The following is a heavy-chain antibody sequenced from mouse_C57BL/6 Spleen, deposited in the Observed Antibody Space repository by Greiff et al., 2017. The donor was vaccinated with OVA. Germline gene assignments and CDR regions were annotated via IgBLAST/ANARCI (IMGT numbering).Heavy chain of an antibody. CDR3: ARWAWADYYAMDY. J-gene: IGHJ4*01. CDR1: GFNIKDYY. CDR2: IDPEDGET. D-gene: IGHD3-3*01. V-gene: IGHV14-2*01. Sequence: VHVKQSGAELVKPGASVKLSCTASGFNIKDYYMHWVKQRTEQGLEWIGRIDPEDGETKYAPKFQGKATITADTSSNTAYLQLSSLTSEDTAVYYCARWAWADYYAMDYWGQGTSVTVSS.